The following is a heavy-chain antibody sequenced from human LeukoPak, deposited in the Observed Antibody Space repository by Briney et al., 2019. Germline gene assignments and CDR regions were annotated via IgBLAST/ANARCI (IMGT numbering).Heavy chain of an antibody. CDR3: AKVPPYSSSWEGDY. CDR1: GFTFSNYW. J-gene: IGHJ4*02. Sequence: GGSLRLSCAASGFTFSNYWMSWVRQAPGKGLEWVSGISWNGNSIDYADSVKGRFTISRDNAKNSLYLQMNSLRAEDTAVYYCAKVPPYSSSWEGDYWGQGTLVTVSS. V-gene: IGHV3-9*01. D-gene: IGHD6-13*01. CDR2: ISWNGNSI.